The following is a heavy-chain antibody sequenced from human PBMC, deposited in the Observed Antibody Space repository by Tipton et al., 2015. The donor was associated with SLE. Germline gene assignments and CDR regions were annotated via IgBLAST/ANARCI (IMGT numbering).Heavy chain of an antibody. CDR1: GGSISTGAYY. CDR3: ARDPDYGDPGTFDY. Sequence: LRLSCTVSGGSISTGAYYWSWIRQSPGKGLEWIGYISYSGSSNYNPSLKSRVTISLDASKNQFSLTLSSVTAADTALYYCARDPDYGDPGTFDYWGQGTLVTVSS. D-gene: IGHD4-17*01. CDR2: ISYSGSS. V-gene: IGHV4-61*08. J-gene: IGHJ4*02.